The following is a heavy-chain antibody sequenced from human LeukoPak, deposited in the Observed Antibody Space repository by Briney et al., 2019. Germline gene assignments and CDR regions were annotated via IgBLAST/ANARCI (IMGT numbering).Heavy chain of an antibody. CDR3: GRGRVSSALYSGAHEGWFDP. CDR1: GGSFSGYY. D-gene: IGHD1-26*01. CDR2: HKHSGRT. J-gene: IGHJ5*02. V-gene: IGHV4-34*01. Sequence: PSETLSLTRAVYGGSFSGYYWSWIRQLPRKGLEWIEEHKHSGRTNYKPPLKSRDTISLDTSKKQFTPKLSSVTAAGTAVYYCGRGRVSSALYSGAHEGWFDPWGQGTLVTVSS.